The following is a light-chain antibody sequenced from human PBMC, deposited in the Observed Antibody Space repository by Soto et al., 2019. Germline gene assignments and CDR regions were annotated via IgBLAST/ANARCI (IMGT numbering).Light chain of an antibody. J-gene: IGKJ4*01. CDR2: DAS. Sequence: DIQMSQSPSTLSASVGDRVTITCRASQSIGNSLAWYQQKPGKAPKLLITDASTLERGVPSRFSGSGSGTEFTLTISTLQPDDFATYYCQQYGSSPPTFGGGTKVEIK. CDR1: QSIGNS. V-gene: IGKV1-5*01. CDR3: QQYGSSPPT.